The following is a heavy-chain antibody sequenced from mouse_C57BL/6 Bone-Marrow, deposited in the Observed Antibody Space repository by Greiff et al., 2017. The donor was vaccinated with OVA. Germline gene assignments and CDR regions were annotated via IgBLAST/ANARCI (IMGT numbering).Heavy chain of an antibody. CDR2: IDPSDSYT. CDR3: ARSSGYGFAY. Sequence: QVQLQQPGAELVKPGASVKLSCKASGYTFTSYWMQWVNQRPGQGLEWIGEIDPSDSYTNYNQKFKGKATLTVDTSSSTAYMQLSSLTSEDSAVYYCARSSGYGFAYWGQGTPVTVSA. D-gene: IGHD3-2*02. V-gene: IGHV1-50*01. J-gene: IGHJ3*01. CDR1: GYTFTSYW.